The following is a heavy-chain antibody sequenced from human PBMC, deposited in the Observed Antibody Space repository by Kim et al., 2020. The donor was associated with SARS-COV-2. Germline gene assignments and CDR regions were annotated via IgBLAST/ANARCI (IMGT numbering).Heavy chain of an antibody. CDR3: ARYQQVVGFDY. CDR1: GFTFSSYE. V-gene: IGHV3-48*03. Sequence: GGSLRLSCAASGFTFSSYEMIWVRQAPGKGLEWVSFISTRGSTMYYADSVKGRFTISRDNAKNSLYLQMNSLRAEDTAVYYCARYQQVVGFDYWGQGTLV. CDR2: ISTRGSTM. D-gene: IGHD6-13*01. J-gene: IGHJ4*02.